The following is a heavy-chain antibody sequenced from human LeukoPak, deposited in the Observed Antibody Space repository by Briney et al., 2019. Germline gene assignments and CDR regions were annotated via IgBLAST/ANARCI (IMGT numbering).Heavy chain of an antibody. Sequence: ASVKVSCKVSGYTLTKLSMHWVRQAPGKGLEWMGGFDPEDGETIYAQKFQGRVTMTEDTSTDTAYMELSSLRSEDTAVYYCARGYNWNYGTRYYYYMDVWGKGTTVTVSS. CDR2: FDPEDGET. D-gene: IGHD1-7*01. J-gene: IGHJ6*03. V-gene: IGHV1-24*01. CDR3: ARGYNWNYGTRYYYYMDV. CDR1: GYTLTKLS.